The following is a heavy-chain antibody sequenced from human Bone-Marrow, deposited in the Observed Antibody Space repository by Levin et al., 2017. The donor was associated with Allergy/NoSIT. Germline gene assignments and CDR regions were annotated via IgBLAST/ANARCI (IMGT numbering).Heavy chain of an antibody. J-gene: IGHJ4*02. CDR1: GFTFSSHN. V-gene: IGHV3-21*01. CDR2: ISSRSSHI. Sequence: GGSLRLSCAASGFTFSSHNFNWVRQAPGKGLEWVSFISSRSSHIYYADSVKGRFTISRDNAKNLLFLQMNSLRAEDTAVYYCARVAGGSSDFALRDWGQGTLVTVSS. CDR3: ARVAGGSSDFALRD. D-gene: IGHD6-6*01.